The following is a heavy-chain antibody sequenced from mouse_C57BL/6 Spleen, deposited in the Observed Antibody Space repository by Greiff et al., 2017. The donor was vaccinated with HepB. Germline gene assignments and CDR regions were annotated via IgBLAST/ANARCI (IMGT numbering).Heavy chain of an antibody. J-gene: IGHJ4*01. CDR2: INPGSGGT. D-gene: IGHD2-2*01. V-gene: IGHV1-54*01. CDR3: ARNYGYDGVYAMDY. Sequence: QVQLQQSGAELVRPGTSVKVSCKASGYAFTNYLIEWVKQRPGQGLEWIGVINPGSGGTNYNEKFKGKATLTADKSSSTAYMQLSSLTSEDSAVYFCARNYGYDGVYAMDYWGQGTSVTVSS. CDR1: GYAFTNYL.